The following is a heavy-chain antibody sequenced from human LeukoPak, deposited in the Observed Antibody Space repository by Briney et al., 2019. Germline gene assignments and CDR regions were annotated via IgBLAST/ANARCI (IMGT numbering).Heavy chain of an antibody. CDR1: GYTFTGYY. Sequence: ASVKVSCKASGYTFTGYYMHWVRQAPGQGLEWMGWINPNSGGTNYAQKFQGRVTMTRDTSISTSYMELRRMRSDDTAVYYCARPKVRSAIAAYDDFDIWGQGTMVTVSS. J-gene: IGHJ3*02. CDR3: ARPKVRSAIAAYDDFDI. CDR2: INPNSGGT. V-gene: IGHV1-2*02. D-gene: IGHD6-13*01.